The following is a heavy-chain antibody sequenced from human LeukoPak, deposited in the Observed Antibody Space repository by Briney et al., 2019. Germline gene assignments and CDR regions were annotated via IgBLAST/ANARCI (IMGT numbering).Heavy chain of an antibody. Sequence: GGSLRPSCAASGLTFSSYWMTWVRQAPGKGLEWVANIKQDGSEKYYVDSVKGRFTISRDNAKNSLYLQMNSLRAEDTAVYYCARDGGHSGYDLLDYWGQGTLVTVSS. CDR1: GLTFSSYW. V-gene: IGHV3-7*01. D-gene: IGHD5-12*01. CDR3: ARDGGHSGYDLLDY. J-gene: IGHJ4*02. CDR2: IKQDGSEK.